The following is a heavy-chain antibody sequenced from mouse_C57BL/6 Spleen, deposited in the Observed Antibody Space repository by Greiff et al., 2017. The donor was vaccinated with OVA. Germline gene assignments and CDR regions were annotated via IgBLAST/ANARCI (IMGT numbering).Heavy chain of an antibody. Sequence: QVQLQQPGAELVKPGASVKLSCKASGYTFTSYWMHWVKQRPGQGLEWIGMIHPNSGSTNYNEKFKSKATLTVDKSSSTAYMQLSSLTSEDSAVYYCARDYGNYGGGYFDVWGTGTTGTVSS. CDR2: IHPNSGST. D-gene: IGHD2-1*01. CDR1: GYTFTSYW. J-gene: IGHJ1*03. CDR3: ARDYGNYGGGYFDV. V-gene: IGHV1-64*01.